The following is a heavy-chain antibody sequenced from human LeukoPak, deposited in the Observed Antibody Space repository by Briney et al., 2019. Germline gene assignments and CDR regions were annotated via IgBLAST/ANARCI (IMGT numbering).Heavy chain of an antibody. CDR2: ITYDGSNK. Sequence: GGSLRLSCAASGFTFSSYAMHWVRQAPGKGLEWVAVITYDGSNKYYADSVKGRFTISRDNSKNTLYVQVNSLGTEDTAAYYCAKGSYYDSSGSFYFDYWGQGTLVTVSS. J-gene: IGHJ4*02. CDR3: AKGSYYDSSGSFYFDY. D-gene: IGHD3-22*01. CDR1: GFTFSSYA. V-gene: IGHV3-30-3*01.